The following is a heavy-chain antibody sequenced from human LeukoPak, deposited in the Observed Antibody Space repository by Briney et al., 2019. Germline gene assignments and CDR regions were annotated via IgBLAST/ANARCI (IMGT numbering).Heavy chain of an antibody. J-gene: IGHJ4*02. CDR1: EFTFTNYG. D-gene: IGHD3-9*01. CDR3: ARVRVILTTMASFPY. Sequence: GGSLRLSCAASEFTFTNYGMHWVRQAPGKGLEWVAVISNDGTDKYYADSVKGRFTISRDNSENTLYLQLNSLRPEDTAVYYCARVRVILTTMASFPYWGLGTLVTVSS. V-gene: IGHV3-30-3*01. CDR2: ISNDGTDK.